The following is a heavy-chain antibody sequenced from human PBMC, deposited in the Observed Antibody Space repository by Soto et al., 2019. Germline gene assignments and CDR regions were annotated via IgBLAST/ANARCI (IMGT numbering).Heavy chain of an antibody. Sequence: TGGSLRLSCAASGFTFSSYSMNWVRQAPGKGLEWVSSISSSSSYIYYADSVKGRFTISRDNAKNSLYLQMNSLRAEDTAVYYCARAPGGYDFWSGPARNWFDPWGQGTLVTVSS. D-gene: IGHD3-3*01. CDR2: ISSSSSYI. CDR3: ARAPGGYDFWSGPARNWFDP. J-gene: IGHJ5*02. CDR1: GFTFSSYS. V-gene: IGHV3-21*01.